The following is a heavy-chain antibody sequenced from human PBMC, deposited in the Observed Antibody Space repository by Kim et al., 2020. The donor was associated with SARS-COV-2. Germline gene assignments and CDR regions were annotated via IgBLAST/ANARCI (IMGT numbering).Heavy chain of an antibody. V-gene: IGHV3-23*01. J-gene: IGHJ4*02. CDR1: GFTFSSYA. Sequence: GGSLRLSCAASGFTFSSYAMSWVRQAPGKGLEWVSAISGSGGSTYYADSVKGRFTISRDNSKNTLYLQMNSLRAEDTAVYYCAKDLGYCSGGSCYSDYWGQGTLVTVSS. D-gene: IGHD2-15*01. CDR2: ISGSGGST. CDR3: AKDLGYCSGGSCYSDY.